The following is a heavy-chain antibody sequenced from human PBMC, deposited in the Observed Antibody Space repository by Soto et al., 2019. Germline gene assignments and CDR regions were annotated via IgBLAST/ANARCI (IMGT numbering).Heavy chain of an antibody. CDR1: GFSLSTSGVG. J-gene: IGHJ5*02. D-gene: IGHD3-22*01. CDR3: AHSLIGYYYDSSGSNWFDP. V-gene: IGHV2-5*02. CDR2: IYWDVDK. Sequence: ATGPTLVNHTQTLSMTCTFSGFSLSTSGVGVGWIRQPPGKALEWLALIYWDVDKRYSPSLKSKLPITKDTSKNQVVLTMTNMDPVDTATYYCAHSLIGYYYDSSGSNWFDPWGQGTLVTVS.